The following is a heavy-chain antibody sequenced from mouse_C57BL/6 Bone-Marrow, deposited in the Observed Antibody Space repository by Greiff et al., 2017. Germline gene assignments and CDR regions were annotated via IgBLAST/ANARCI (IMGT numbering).Heavy chain of an antibody. Sequence: EVKLVESGTVLARPGASVKMSCKTSGYTFTSYWMHWVKQRPGQGLEWIGAIYPGNSDTSYNQKFKGKAKLTAVTSASTAYMELSSLTNEDSAVYYGTSSPTVVAHWYFDVWGTGTTVTVSS. D-gene: IGHD1-1*01. CDR3: TSSPTVVAHWYFDV. J-gene: IGHJ1*03. V-gene: IGHV1-5*01. CDR2: IYPGNSDT. CDR1: GYTFTSYW.